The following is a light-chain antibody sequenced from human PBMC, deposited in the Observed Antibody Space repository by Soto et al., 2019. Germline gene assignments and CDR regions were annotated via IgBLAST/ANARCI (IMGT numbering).Light chain of an antibody. J-gene: IGKJ1*01. V-gene: IGKV1-5*03. CDR1: QTISSW. CDR3: QHYNSYSEA. Sequence: DMQLTQSPSTLSGSVGARVTLTCRASQTISSWLAWYQQKPGKAPKLLIYKASTLKSGVPSRFSGSGSGTEFTLTISSLQPDDFATYYCQHYNSYSEAFGQGTKVDIK. CDR2: KAS.